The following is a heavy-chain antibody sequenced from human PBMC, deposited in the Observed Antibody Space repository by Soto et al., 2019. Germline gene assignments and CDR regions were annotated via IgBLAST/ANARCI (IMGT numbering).Heavy chain of an antibody. Sequence: GSLRLSCAASGFSFSSYAMSWVRQAPGKGLEWVSTISGSDGKTFYADSVKGRFSISRDTSKNTLYLQMNSLRADDTAVYYCARWSYLDYWGQGTRVTVSS. CDR3: ARWSYLDY. V-gene: IGHV3-23*01. CDR1: GFSFSSYA. D-gene: IGHD3-3*01. J-gene: IGHJ4*02. CDR2: ISGSDGKT.